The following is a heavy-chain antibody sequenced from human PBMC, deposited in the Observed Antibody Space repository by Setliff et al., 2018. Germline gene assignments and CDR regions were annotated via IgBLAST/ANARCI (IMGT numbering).Heavy chain of an antibody. Sequence: PGESLKISCKGSGYRFTSHWINWVRQMPGKGLEWMGRIAPSDSYTNYSPSFQGHVTISADKSISTAYLQWSSLKASDTAMYYCARPMTTVSNSYYYGMDVWGQGTTVTVLL. D-gene: IGHD4-17*01. J-gene: IGHJ6*02. V-gene: IGHV5-10-1*01. CDR3: ARPMTTVSNSYYYGMDV. CDR1: GYRFTSHW. CDR2: IAPSDSYT.